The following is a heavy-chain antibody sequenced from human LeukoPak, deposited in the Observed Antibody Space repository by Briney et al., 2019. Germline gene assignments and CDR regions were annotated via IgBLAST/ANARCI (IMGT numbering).Heavy chain of an antibody. J-gene: IGHJ5*02. V-gene: IGHV1-18*01. D-gene: IGHD1-26*01. CDR1: GYTFTSYG. CDR2: ISAYNGNT. Sequence: ASVKVSCKASGYTFTSYGISWVRQAPGQGIEWMGWISAYNGNTNYAQKLQGRVTMTTDTSTSTAYMELRSLRSDDTAVYYCARVRLLGAINWFDPWGQGTLVTVSS. CDR3: ARVRLLGAINWFDP.